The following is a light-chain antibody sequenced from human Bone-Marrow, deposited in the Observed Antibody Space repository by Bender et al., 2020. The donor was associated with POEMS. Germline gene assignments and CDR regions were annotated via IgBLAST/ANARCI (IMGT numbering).Light chain of an antibody. V-gene: IGLV1-44*01. J-gene: IGLJ3*02. Sequence: QSVLTQPPSASGTPGQKVTISCSGSGSNIGGYPVNWYQQLPGTAPKLLIYGNNQRPSGVPDRFSGSSSGTECYLSISSLQSEDEADYYCQTWGTGIHVFGGGTRVTVL. CDR1: GSNIGGYP. CDR3: QTWGTGIHV. CDR2: GNN.